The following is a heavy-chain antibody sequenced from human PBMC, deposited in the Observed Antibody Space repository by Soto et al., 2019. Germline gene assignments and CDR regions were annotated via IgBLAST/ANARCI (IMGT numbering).Heavy chain of an antibody. V-gene: IGHV1-69*06. Sequence: SMKVSCKASGGTFSSYAISWVRQAPGQGLEWMGGIIPIFGTANYAQKFQGRVTITADKSTSTAYMELSSLRSEDTAVYYCACSPEYYYDSSGYYPGASWGQGTLVTVSS. CDR2: IIPIFGTA. D-gene: IGHD3-22*01. CDR3: ACSPEYYYDSSGYYPGAS. J-gene: IGHJ4*02. CDR1: GGTFSSYA.